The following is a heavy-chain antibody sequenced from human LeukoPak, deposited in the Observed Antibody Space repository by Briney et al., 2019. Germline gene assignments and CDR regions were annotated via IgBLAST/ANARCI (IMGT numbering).Heavy chain of an antibody. Sequence: ASVKVSCKASGGTFSSYAISWVRQAPGQGLEWMGGIIPIFGTANYAQKFQGRFTITTDECTSTAYMELSSLRSEDTAVYYCASFGGRDGYETDGFDYWGQGTLVTVSS. CDR2: IIPIFGTA. V-gene: IGHV1-69*05. CDR3: ASFGGRDGYETDGFDY. D-gene: IGHD5-24*01. J-gene: IGHJ4*02. CDR1: GGTFSSYA.